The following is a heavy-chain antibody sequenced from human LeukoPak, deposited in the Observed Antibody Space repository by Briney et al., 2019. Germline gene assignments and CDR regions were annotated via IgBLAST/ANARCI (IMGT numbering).Heavy chain of an antibody. D-gene: IGHD3-22*01. CDR3: ASSDSSGRYPFDY. V-gene: IGHV3-7*01. Sequence: PGGSLRLSCAASGFAFSSYWMSWVRQAPGKGLEWVANIKRDRSEKYYVDSVKGRFTISRDNAKNSLFLQMNSLRAEDTAVYYCASSDSSGRYPFDYWAQGTLVTVSS. CDR1: GFAFSSYW. CDR2: IKRDRSEK. J-gene: IGHJ4*02.